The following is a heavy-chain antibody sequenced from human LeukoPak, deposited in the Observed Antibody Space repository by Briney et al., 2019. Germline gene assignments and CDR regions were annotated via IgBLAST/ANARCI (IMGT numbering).Heavy chain of an antibody. CDR3: ARARLAAADRAFDI. Sequence: ASVKVSCKASGGTFSSYAISWVRQAPGHGLEWMGGIIPIFGTANYAQKFQGRVTITADESTSTAYMELSSLRSEDTAVYYCARARLAAADRAFDIWGQGTMVTVSS. J-gene: IGHJ3*02. CDR1: GGTFSSYA. V-gene: IGHV1-69*01. D-gene: IGHD6-13*01. CDR2: IIPIFGTA.